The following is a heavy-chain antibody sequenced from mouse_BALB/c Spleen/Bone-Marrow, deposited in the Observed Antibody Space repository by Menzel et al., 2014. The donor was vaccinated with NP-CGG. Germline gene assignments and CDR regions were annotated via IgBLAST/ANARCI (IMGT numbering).Heavy chain of an antibody. CDR2: INPTRGYT. CDR1: GYTFTSNT. D-gene: IGHD1-1*01. CDR3: ARETTYYAYFDY. Sequence: QVHVKQSAAELARPGASVKMSCKASGYTFTSNTIQWVKQRPGQGLEWIGYINPTRGYTDYNQKFKDKTTLTADKSSSTAYMQLSSLTSEDSAVYYCARETTYYAYFDYWGQGTILTVSS. V-gene: IGHV1-4*02. J-gene: IGHJ2*01.